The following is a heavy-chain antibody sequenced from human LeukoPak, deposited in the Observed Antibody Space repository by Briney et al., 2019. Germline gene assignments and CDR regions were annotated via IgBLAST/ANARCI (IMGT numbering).Heavy chain of an antibody. CDR1: GFTFSTYD. CDR3: TRGDRDGFDI. V-gene: IGHV3-13*01. CDR2: IASAGDI. D-gene: IGHD2-15*01. Sequence: SGGSLRLSCAASGFTFSTYDMHWVRQATGKGLEWVSAIASAGDIYYSDSVRGRFTISRENAKNSLYLQVNSLRVGDTAVYYCTRGDRDGFDIWGQGTMVTVSS. J-gene: IGHJ3*02.